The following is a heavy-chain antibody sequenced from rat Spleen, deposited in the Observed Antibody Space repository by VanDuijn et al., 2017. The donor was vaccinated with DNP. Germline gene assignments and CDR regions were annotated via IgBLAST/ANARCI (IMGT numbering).Heavy chain of an antibody. J-gene: IGHJ3*01. V-gene: IGHV5-22*01. CDR2: ISYDGGNT. Sequence: EVQLVESGGGLVQPGRSLKLSCAASGFTFSDYYMAWVRQAPTKGLEWVAYISYDGGNTYYGDSVKGRLTISRDNAKSTLYLQMNSLRSEDMATYYCVRPLYDGSYSSPFGHWGQGTLVTVSS. D-gene: IGHD1-12*02. CDR3: VRPLYDGSYSSPFGH. CDR1: GFTFSDYY.